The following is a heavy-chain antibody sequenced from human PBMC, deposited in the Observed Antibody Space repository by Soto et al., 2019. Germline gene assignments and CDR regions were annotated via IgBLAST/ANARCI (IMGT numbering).Heavy chain of an antibody. D-gene: IGHD3-10*01. CDR3: AKDIGYYGSGASVGYFDY. Sequence: EVQLVESGGGLVQPGRSLRLSCAASGFTFDDYAMHWVRQAPGKGLEWVSGISWNSGSIGYTDSVKGRFTISRDNAKNSLYLQMNSLRAEDTALYYCAKDIGYYGSGASVGYFDYGGQGTLVTVSS. CDR1: GFTFDDYA. J-gene: IGHJ4*02. CDR2: ISWNSGSI. V-gene: IGHV3-9*01.